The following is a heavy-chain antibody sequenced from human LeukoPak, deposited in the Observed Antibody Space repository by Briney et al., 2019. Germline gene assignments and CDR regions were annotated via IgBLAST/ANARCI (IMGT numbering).Heavy chain of an antibody. CDR1: GGTFSSYA. CDR2: IIPILGIA. Sequence: SVKVSCKASGGTFSSYAISWVRQAPGQGLEWMGRIIPILGIANYAQKFQGRVTITADTSSSTAFMELRSLRSDDTAVYYCARDGATTWPDCWGQGALVTVSS. J-gene: IGHJ4*02. CDR3: ARDGATTWPDC. V-gene: IGHV1-69*04. D-gene: IGHD1-26*01.